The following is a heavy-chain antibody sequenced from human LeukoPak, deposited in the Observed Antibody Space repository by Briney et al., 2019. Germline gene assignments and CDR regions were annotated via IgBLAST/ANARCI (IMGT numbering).Heavy chain of an antibody. CDR1: GVSFSDYY. D-gene: IGHD2-21*01. CDR3: ARIRCGRGQARCYNH. J-gene: IGHJ5*02. V-gene: IGHV4-34*01. CDR2: VSPGGYT. Sequence: SETLSLTCAVSGVSFSDYYWSWIRQSPEKGLEWIGEVSPGGYTTYNPSLRSRVIISEDTSENQLSLNVTSVTAADTALYYCARIRCGRGQARCYNHWAQGSLVTVPS.